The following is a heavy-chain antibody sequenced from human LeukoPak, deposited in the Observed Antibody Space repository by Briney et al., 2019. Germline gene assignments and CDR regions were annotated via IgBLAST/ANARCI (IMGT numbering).Heavy chain of an antibody. CDR1: GVSVSHDY. D-gene: IGHD3-10*01. J-gene: IGHJ4*02. CDR3: ARDVRRGFDY. CDR2: IYSRGTI. Sequence: GGSLRLSCAASGVSVSHDYMSWVRQAPGKGLEWVSVIYSRGTIYYADSAKGRFTISRDNAKNSLYLQMNSLRAEDTAVYYCARDVRRGFDYWGQGTLVTVSS. V-gene: IGHV3-69-1*01.